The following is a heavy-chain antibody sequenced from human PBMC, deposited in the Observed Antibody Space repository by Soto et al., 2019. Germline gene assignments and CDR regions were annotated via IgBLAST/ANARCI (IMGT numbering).Heavy chain of an antibody. CDR2: IIPILDTS. CDR1: GGTFSNYA. V-gene: IGHV1-69*13. Sequence: GASVKVSCKASGGTFSNYAISWVRQAPGQGLEWMGGIIPILDTSNYAQKFQGRVTITADESTSTAYMELSSLRSEDTAVYYCARGYCSGGTCNSAHGDAFDNWGQGTMVTVSS. J-gene: IGHJ3*02. CDR3: ARGYCSGGTCNSAHGDAFDN. D-gene: IGHD2-15*01.